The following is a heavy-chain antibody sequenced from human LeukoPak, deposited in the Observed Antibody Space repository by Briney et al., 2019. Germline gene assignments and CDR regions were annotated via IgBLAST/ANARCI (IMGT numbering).Heavy chain of an antibody. J-gene: IGHJ4*02. Sequence: SQTLSLTCTVSGGSISSGGYYWSWIRQHPGKGLEWIGYIHYSGSTYYNPSLKSRVTISVDTSKNQFSLKLSSVTAADTAVYYCARVRAHNFDYWGQGTLVTVSS. CDR3: ARVRAHNFDY. V-gene: IGHV4-31*03. CDR1: GGSISSGGYY. CDR2: IHYSGST.